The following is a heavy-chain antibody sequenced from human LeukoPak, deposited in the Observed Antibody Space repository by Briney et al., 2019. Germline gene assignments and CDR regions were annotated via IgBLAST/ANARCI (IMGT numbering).Heavy chain of an antibody. CDR1: GFSFSRYG. D-gene: IGHD3-22*01. J-gene: IGHJ4*02. V-gene: IGHV3-48*04. CDR2: IRSSDGTT. CDR3: AKRADSSAHSFDY. Sequence: GGSLRLSCAASGFSFSRYGMKWVRQAPGKGLEWLSYIRSSDGTTYYAGSVKGRFTISRDNAKNSLYLQMDSLRVEDTAVYYCAKRADSSAHSFDYWGQGTLVTVSS.